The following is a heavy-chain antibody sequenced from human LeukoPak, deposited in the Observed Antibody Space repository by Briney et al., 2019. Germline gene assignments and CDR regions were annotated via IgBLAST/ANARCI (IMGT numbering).Heavy chain of an antibody. CDR2: IVLGSGNT. CDR1: GFTFTSSA. CDR3: AAPTGWGYYDSSGYYYFDAFDI. V-gene: IGHV1-58*02. J-gene: IGHJ3*02. Sequence: SVKVSCKASGFTFTSSAMQWVRQARGQRLEWIGWIVLGSGNTNYAQKFQERVTITRDMSTSTAYMELSSLRSEDTAVYYCAAPTGWGYYDSSGYYYFDAFDIWGQGTMVTVSS. D-gene: IGHD3-22*01.